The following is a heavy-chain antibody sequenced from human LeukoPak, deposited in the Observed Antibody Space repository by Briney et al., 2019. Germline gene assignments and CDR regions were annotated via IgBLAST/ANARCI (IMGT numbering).Heavy chain of an antibody. CDR3: ANIAAGDY. J-gene: IGHJ4*02. CDR1: GGSISSSNW. Sequence: SGTLSLTCAVSGGSISSSNWWSWVRQPPGKGLEWIGEIYHSGTTNYNPSLKSRVMISVDKTKNQFSLRLSSVTAADTAVYYCANIAAGDYWGQGTLVTVSS. V-gene: IGHV4-4*02. CDR2: IYHSGTT. D-gene: IGHD6-25*01.